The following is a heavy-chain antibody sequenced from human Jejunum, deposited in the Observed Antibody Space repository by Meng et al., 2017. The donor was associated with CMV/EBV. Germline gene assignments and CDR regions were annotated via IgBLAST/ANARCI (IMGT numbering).Heavy chain of an antibody. Sequence: SGGSVSSGSYYWSWIRQPPGKGLEWIGYIYYSGSTNYNPSLKSRVTISVDTSKNQFSLKLSSVTAADTAVYYCARDMMGEHYSDYWGQGTRVTVSS. CDR1: GGSVSSGSYY. D-gene: IGHD1-26*01. CDR2: IYYSGST. CDR3: ARDMMGEHYSDY. J-gene: IGHJ4*02. V-gene: IGHV4-61*01.